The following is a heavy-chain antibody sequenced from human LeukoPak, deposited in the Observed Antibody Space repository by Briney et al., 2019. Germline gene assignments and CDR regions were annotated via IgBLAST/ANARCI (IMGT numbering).Heavy chain of an antibody. D-gene: IGHD3-16*01. CDR3: TTDWGSATHSGLAFDI. J-gene: IGHJ3*02. Sequence: GESLRLSCAASGFAFSNAWMHWVRQAPGKGLEWVGHIRNKTDGETADYAASVKGRFTFSRDDSKNTLYLQMNSLKTEDTAVYYCTTDWGSATHSGLAFDIWGQGTMVTVSS. CDR2: IRNKTDGETA. CDR1: GFAFSNAW. V-gene: IGHV3-15*01.